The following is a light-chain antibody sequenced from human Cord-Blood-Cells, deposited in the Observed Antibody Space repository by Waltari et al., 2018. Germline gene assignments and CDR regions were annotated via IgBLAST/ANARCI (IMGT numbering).Light chain of an antibody. Sequence: QSALTQPASVSGSTGQSITISCTVTSSYVGSYNLVSWYQQHPGKAPKLMIYEGSKRPSGVSNRFSGSKAGNTASLTISGLQAEDEADYYCCSYAGSSTLVFGGGTKLTVL. J-gene: IGLJ3*02. CDR2: EGS. V-gene: IGLV2-23*01. CDR3: CSYAGSSTLV. CDR1: SSYVGSYNL.